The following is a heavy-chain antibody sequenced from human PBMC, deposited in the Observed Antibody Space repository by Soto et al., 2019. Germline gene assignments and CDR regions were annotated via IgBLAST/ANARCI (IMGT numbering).Heavy chain of an antibody. J-gene: IGHJ4*02. Sequence: ASVKVSCKASGYTFTSYGISWVRQAPGQGLEWMGWISAYNGNTNYAQKLQGRVTMTTDTSTSTAYMELRSLRFDDTAVYYCARRALFRRNMSQTRPDFDYWGQGTLVTVSS. CDR2: ISAYNGNT. CDR3: ARRALFRRNMSQTRPDFDY. V-gene: IGHV1-18*01. D-gene: IGHD2-21*01. CDR1: GYTFTSYG.